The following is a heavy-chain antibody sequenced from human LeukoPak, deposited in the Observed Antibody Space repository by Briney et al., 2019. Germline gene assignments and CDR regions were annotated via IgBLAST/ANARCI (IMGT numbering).Heavy chain of an antibody. CDR2: IGITTYGGRT. J-gene: IGHJ4*02. D-gene: IGHD2-15*01. CDR3: SRGVCSGGYCYSPDYFDY. Sequence: GGSLRLSCTPSGFTFGDYAISWVRQAPGKGLEWVGFIGITTYGGRTRYAASVQGRFTISRDGSKSIAFLQMNSLKTDDTAVYYCSRGVCSGGYCYSPDYFDYWGQGTLVTVSS. V-gene: IGHV3-49*04. CDR1: GFTFGDYA.